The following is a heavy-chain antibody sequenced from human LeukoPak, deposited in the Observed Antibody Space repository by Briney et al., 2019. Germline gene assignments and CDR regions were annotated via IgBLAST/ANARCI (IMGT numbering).Heavy chain of an antibody. V-gene: IGHV4-59*01. J-gene: IGHJ1*01. CDR2: IYYSGST. Sequence: SETLSLTCTVSGGSISSYYWSWIRQPPGKGLEWVGYIYYSGSTNYNPSLKSRVTISVDTSTNQCSLKLSSVTAADTAVYYCASGQYYDSSGYPPAEYFQHWGQGTLVTVSS. CDR3: ASGQYYDSSGYPPAEYFQH. D-gene: IGHD3-22*01. CDR1: GGSISSYY.